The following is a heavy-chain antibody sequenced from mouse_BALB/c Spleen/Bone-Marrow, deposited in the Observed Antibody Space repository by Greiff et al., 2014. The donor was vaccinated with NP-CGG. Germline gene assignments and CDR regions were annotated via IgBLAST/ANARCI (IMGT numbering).Heavy chain of an antibody. Sequence: EVKLVESGGGLVKPGGSLKLSCAASGFTFSSYGISWVRQTPEKRLEWVATISGGGSYTYFSDSVKGRFTISRDNAKNNLNLQMSSLRSEDTALYYCARSFGSSYWYFDVWGAGTTVTVSS. J-gene: IGHJ1*01. CDR2: ISGGGSYT. CDR1: GFTFSSYG. D-gene: IGHD1-1*01. V-gene: IGHV5-9-2*01. CDR3: ARSFGSSYWYFDV.